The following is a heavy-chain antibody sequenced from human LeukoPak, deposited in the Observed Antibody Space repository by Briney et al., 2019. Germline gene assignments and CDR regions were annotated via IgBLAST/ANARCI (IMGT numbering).Heavy chain of an antibody. CDR1: GFTLTNYA. Sequence: PGGCLRLSCAASGFTLTNYAMNWVRQTPGKGLEWVSGISGGNTYYADSVRGRFTISRDSSKNTLYLHMDFLRAEDTAVYLCAKGFTTSWSEGYLDYWGQGTLVSVSS. D-gene: IGHD2/OR15-2a*01. J-gene: IGHJ4*02. CDR2: ISGGNT. CDR3: AKGFTTSWSEGYLDY. V-gene: IGHV3-23*01.